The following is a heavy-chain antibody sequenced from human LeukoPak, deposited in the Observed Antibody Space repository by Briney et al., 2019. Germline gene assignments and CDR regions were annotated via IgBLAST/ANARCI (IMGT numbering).Heavy chain of an antibody. J-gene: IGHJ4*02. V-gene: IGHV4-61*09. D-gene: IGHD1-7*01. CDR1: GGSISSRSYC. CDR2: VHISGST. Sequence: PSQTLSLTCTVSGGSISSRSYCWSWIRQPAGKGLEWIGHVHISGSTNYNSSLKSRVTISVDTSKNQFSLKLSSVTAADTAVYYCARDRSSRYNWNYIPIYYFDYWGQGTLVTVSS. CDR3: ARDRSSRYNWNYIPIYYFDY.